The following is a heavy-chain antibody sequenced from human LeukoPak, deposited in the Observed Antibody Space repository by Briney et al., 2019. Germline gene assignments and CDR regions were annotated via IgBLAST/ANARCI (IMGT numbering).Heavy chain of an antibody. J-gene: IGHJ4*02. V-gene: IGHV3-7*03. D-gene: IGHD6-19*01. CDR1: GFTFSSYW. CDR3: ARGESAGKRGGLDY. Sequence: GGSLRLSCAASGFTFSSYWMSWVRQAPGKGLEWVANIKQDGSEKYYVDSVKGRLTISRDNAKNSLYLQMNSLRAEDTAVYYCARGESAGKRGGLDYWGQGTLVTVSS. CDR2: IKQDGSEK.